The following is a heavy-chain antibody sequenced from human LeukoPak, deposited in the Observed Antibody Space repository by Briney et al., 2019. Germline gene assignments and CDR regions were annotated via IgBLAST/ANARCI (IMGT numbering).Heavy chain of an antibody. J-gene: IGHJ3*02. D-gene: IGHD3-22*01. CDR2: ISYDGSNK. Sequence: PSGSLRLTCAASGFTLSSYAMHCVRHAPAKGLEGVAVISYDGSNKYYTHSVKSRFTISRDNSKNTLYLQLNILRAEDTAVYYCGRDGYYYDSSGYLDGAFDIWGEGTMVTVSS. CDR3: GRDGYYYDSSGYLDGAFDI. V-gene: IGHV3-30*04. CDR1: GFTLSSYA.